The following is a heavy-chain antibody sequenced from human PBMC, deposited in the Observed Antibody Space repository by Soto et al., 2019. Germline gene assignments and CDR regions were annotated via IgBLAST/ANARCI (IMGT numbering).Heavy chain of an antibody. CDR1: GVSISNRKG. CDR3: AHRPIVGAAI. Sequence: SETLSITFXVFGVSISNRKGWTWVRQPPGKGLDWIGELFHSGSTNYNSSLMGRVTISVDKANNQFSLKLSSVTAADTAVYYCAHRPIVGAAIWGQGTLVTVSS. CDR2: LFHSGST. V-gene: IGHV4-4*02. D-gene: IGHD1-26*01. J-gene: IGHJ4*02.